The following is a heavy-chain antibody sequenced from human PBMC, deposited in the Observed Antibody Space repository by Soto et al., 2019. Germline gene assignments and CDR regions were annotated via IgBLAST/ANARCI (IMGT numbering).Heavy chain of an antibody. CDR3: AKGRVVPAAVARYYYGMDV. Sequence: EVQLLESGGGLVQPGGSLRLSCAASGFTFSSYAMSWVRQAPGKGLEWVSAISGSGGSTYYADSVKGRFTISRDNSKNTLYLQMNSLRAEDTAVYYCAKGRVVPAAVARYYYGMDVWGQGTTVTVSS. J-gene: IGHJ6*02. V-gene: IGHV3-23*01. D-gene: IGHD2-2*01. CDR2: ISGSGGST. CDR1: GFTFSSYA.